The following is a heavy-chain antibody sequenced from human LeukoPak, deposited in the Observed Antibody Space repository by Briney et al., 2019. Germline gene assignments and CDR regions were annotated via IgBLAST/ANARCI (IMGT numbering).Heavy chain of an antibody. CDR2: MPYDGSNK. V-gene: IGHV3-30-3*01. CDR1: GRPFSNYS. D-gene: IGHD6-13*01. Sequence: SGGSLTLLCAACGRPFSNYSMQWVRQAPAKGLEWVAFMPYDGSNKYYADSVKGRFTISIDTSKNTLYLQMNSLRAEDTAMYYCVRDRCSTCHYFDCWGEGTLVTVSS. J-gene: IGHJ4*02. CDR3: VRDRCSTCHYFDC.